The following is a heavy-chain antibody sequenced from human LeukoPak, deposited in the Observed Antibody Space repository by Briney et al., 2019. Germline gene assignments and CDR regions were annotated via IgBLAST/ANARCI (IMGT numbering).Heavy chain of an antibody. CDR2: IKQDGSEK. J-gene: IGHJ4*02. D-gene: IGHD2-2*01. Sequence: GGSLRPSCAASGFTFSSYWMSWVRRAPGKGLEWVANIKQDGSEKYYVDSVKGRFTISRDNAKNSLYLQMNSLRAEDTAVYYCARDAAAMYGADFDYWGQGTLVTVSS. CDR1: GFTFSSYW. CDR3: ARDAAAMYGADFDY. V-gene: IGHV3-7*03.